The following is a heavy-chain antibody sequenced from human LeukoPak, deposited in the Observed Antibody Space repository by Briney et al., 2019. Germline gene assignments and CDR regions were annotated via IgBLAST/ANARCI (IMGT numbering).Heavy chain of an antibody. CDR2: INPSGGST. CDR3: ARSGVIDY. D-gene: IGHD7-27*01. Sequence: ASVKVPCKASGYTFTRNYINWLRQAPGQGLEWTGMINPSGGSTSYAQKFQGRVTMTRDTSTSTVYMELSSLRSEDTAVYYCARSGVIDYWGQGTLVTVSS. J-gene: IGHJ4*02. CDR1: GYTFTRNY. V-gene: IGHV1-46*01.